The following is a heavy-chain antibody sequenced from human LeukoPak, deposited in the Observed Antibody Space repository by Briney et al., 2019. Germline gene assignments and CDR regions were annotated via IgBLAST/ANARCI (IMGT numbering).Heavy chain of an antibody. J-gene: IGHJ4*02. CDR3: AKDLVSTVLDY. V-gene: IGHV3-30*18. CDR2: ISYDGSNK. CDR1: GFTFSSYG. D-gene: IGHD4-11*01. Sequence: PPGGSLRLSCAASGFTFSSYGMHWVRQAPGKGLEWVAVISYDGSNKYYADSVKGRFTISRDNSKNTLYLQMNSLRAEDTAVYYCAKDLVSTVLDYWGQGTLVTVSS.